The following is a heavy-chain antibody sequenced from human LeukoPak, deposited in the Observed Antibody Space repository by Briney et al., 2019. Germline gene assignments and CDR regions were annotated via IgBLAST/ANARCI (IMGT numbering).Heavy chain of an antibody. D-gene: IGHD3-16*01. V-gene: IGHV3-30*18. CDR3: AKDLGYIGSYIDC. CDR1: GFTFSSYG. Sequence: GRSLRLSCAASGFTFSSYGMNWVRQAPGKGLEWVAFISYDGGNKYYADSVKGRFTTSRDNSKNTLYLQMNSLRTEDTAVYYCAKDLGYIGSYIDCWGQGTLVTVSS. J-gene: IGHJ4*02. CDR2: ISYDGGNK.